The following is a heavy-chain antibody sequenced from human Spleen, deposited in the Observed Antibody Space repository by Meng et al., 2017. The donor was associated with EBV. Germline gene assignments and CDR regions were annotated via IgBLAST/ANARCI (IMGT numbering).Heavy chain of an antibody. J-gene: IGHJ5*02. CDR3: ARGKSEGSTDP. V-gene: IGHV4-34*01. Sequence: VFTNSFYCRWRRAPAQKVQERSGQIHNSGRPNYNPCLQSRVTIAADTSTTKSYMKLSCVTPDDTAVYYCARGKSEGSTDPWGQGTLVTVSS. CDR1: VFTNSFY. CDR2: IHNSGRP.